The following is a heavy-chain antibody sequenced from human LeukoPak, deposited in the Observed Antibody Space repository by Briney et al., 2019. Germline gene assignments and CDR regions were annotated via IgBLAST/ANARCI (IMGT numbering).Heavy chain of an antibody. CDR3: ARGDSSSEAFDI. CDR1: GGSISSYY. CDR2: IYYSGST. D-gene: IGHD3-22*01. Sequence: ASETLSLTCTVSGGSISSYYWSWIRQPPGKGLEWIGYIYYSGSTNYNPSLKSRVTISVDTSKNQFSLKLSSVTAADTAVYYCARGDSSSEAFDIWGQGTMVTVSS. J-gene: IGHJ3*02. V-gene: IGHV4-59*01.